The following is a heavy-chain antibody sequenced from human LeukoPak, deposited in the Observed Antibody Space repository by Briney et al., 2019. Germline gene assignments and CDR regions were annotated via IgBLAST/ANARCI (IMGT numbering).Heavy chain of an antibody. Sequence: SGGSLRLSCAASGFTVSSNYMSWVRQAPGKGLEWVSVIYGGGSTYYADSVKGRFTISRDNSKNTLYLQMHSLRAEDTAVYYCARRAGDYYYYGMDVWGQGTTVTVSS. J-gene: IGHJ6*02. CDR3: ARRAGDYYYYGMDV. V-gene: IGHV3-66*04. CDR2: IYGGGST. D-gene: IGHD1-26*01. CDR1: GFTVSSNY.